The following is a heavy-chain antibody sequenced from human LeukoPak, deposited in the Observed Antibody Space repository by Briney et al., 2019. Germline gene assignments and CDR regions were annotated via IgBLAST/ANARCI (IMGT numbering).Heavy chain of an antibody. CDR1: GYSISSGYY. CDR2: MYHSGNT. Sequence: SETLSLTCTVSGYSISSGYYWGWIRQPPEKGLEWIGSMYHSGNTYYNPSLKSRVTISIDTSKNQFSLELSSVTAADTAVYYCARDWNSDPDYWGQGTLVTVSS. J-gene: IGHJ4*02. CDR3: ARDWNSDPDY. D-gene: IGHD1/OR15-1a*01. V-gene: IGHV4-38-2*02.